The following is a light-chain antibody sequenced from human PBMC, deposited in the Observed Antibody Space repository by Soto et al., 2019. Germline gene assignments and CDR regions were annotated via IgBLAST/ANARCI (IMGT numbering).Light chain of an antibody. V-gene: IGLV1-51*01. CDR1: NSNIGTND. CDR3: GTWDSSLGGGV. CDR2: DNS. J-gene: IGLJ2*01. Sequence: QSVLTQVPSVSAAPGQKVTITCSGSNSNIGTNDVSWYQQLPGTAPKLLIYDNSKRPAGISDRFSGSKSGTSVTLGITGLQTGEEAEYSCGTWDSSLGGGVFCGGTELTVL.